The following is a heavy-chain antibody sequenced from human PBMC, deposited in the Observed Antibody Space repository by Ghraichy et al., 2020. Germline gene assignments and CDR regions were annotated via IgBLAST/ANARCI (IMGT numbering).Heavy chain of an antibody. Sequence: GGSLRLSCAASGFTFSSYGMHWVRQAPGKGLEWVTFISYDGNSKYYADSVKGRFTISRDNSKNTLYLQMNSLRAEDTAVYYCARAWTGVDYWGKGTLVTV. CDR3: ARAWTGVDY. V-gene: IGHV3-30*03. D-gene: IGHD3/OR15-3a*01. CDR2: ISYDGNSK. CDR1: GFTFSSYG. J-gene: IGHJ4*02.